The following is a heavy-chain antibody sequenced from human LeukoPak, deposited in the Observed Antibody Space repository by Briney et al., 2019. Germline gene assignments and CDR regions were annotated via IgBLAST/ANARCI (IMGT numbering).Heavy chain of an antibody. J-gene: IGHJ6*02. V-gene: IGHV3-66*01. CDR1: GFTFNTCA. Sequence: GGSLRLSCEASGFTFNTCAMSWVRQVPGKGLEWVSVICSGGSTYYADSVKGRFTISRDNSKNTLYLQMNSLRAEGTAVYYCARGIRNSSSWSYYYYYYGMDVWGQGATVTVSS. CDR3: ARGIRNSSSWSYYYYYYGMDV. D-gene: IGHD6-13*01. CDR2: ICSGGST.